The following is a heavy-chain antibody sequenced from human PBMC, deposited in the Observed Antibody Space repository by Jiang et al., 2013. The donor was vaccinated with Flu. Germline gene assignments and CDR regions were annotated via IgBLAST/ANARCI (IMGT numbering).Heavy chain of an antibody. J-gene: IGHJ4*02. D-gene: IGHD3-3*01. CDR1: GGTFSSYA. V-gene: IGHV1-69*04. CDR3: ARELTIFGVDAQEAY. Sequence: GAEVKKPGSSVKVSCKASGGTFSSYAISWVRQAPGQGLEWMGRIIPILGIANYAQKFQGRVTITADKSTSTAYMELSSLRSEDTAVYYCARELTIFGVDAQEAYWGQGTLVTVSS. CDR2: IIPILGIA.